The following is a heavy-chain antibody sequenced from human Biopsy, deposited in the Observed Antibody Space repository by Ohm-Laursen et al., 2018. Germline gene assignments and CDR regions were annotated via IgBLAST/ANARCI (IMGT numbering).Heavy chain of an antibody. V-gene: IGHV1-18*01. CDR1: GYTFSSHG. Sequence: ASVKVSCKASGYTFSSHGINWVRQAPGQGLEWLGWISTYNGNTNYAQNLQGRVTMTTDTSTSTAYMELRSLRSDDTAVYYCARGGTLVVVPTAVLHSFDIWGQGTMVTVSS. CDR3: ARGGTLVVVPTAVLHSFDI. D-gene: IGHD2-2*01. J-gene: IGHJ3*02. CDR2: ISTYNGNT.